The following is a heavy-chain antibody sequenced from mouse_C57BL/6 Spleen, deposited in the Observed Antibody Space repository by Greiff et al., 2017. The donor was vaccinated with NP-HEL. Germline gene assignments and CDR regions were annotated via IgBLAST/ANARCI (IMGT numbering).Heavy chain of an antibody. Sequence: DVMLVESGGDLVKPGGSLKLSCAASGFTFSSYGMSWVRQTPDKRLEWVATISSGGSYTYYPDSVQGRFTISRDNAKNTLYLQMSRLKSEDTALYDCARVPLPFAYWGQGTLGTVSA. CDR3: ARVPLPFAY. J-gene: IGHJ3*01. V-gene: IGHV5-6*02. CDR1: GFTFSSYG. D-gene: IGHD6-1*01. CDR2: ISSGGSYT.